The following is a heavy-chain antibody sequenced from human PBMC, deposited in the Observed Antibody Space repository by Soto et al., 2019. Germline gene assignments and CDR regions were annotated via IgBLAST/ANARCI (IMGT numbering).Heavy chain of an antibody. Sequence: EIQLVESGGDLVKPGGSLRLSCAASGFTFNVYSMNWVRQAPGKGLEWVSCISTNSNYIYYADSVKGRFTISRDNAKNPLYLQMNSLRAEDTAVYYCARSRGGWELLHDCDYWGEGSLVTVSS. CDR1: GFTFNVYS. CDR2: ISTNSNYI. CDR3: ARSRGGWELLHDCDY. V-gene: IGHV3-21*02. D-gene: IGHD1-26*01. J-gene: IGHJ4*02.